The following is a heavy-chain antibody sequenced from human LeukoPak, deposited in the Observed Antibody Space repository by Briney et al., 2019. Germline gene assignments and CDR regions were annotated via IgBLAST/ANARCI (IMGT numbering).Heavy chain of an antibody. Sequence: PGGSLRLSCAASGFTFSSYWMSWVRQAPGKGLEWVSAISGIGGSTYYADSVKGRFTISRDNAKNSLYLQMNSLRAEDTAVYYCARDFDYGDKYPWGTFDYWGQGTLVTVSS. CDR3: ARDFDYGDKYPWGTFDY. V-gene: IGHV3-21*01. J-gene: IGHJ4*02. CDR1: GFTFSSYW. CDR2: ISGIGGST. D-gene: IGHD4-23*01.